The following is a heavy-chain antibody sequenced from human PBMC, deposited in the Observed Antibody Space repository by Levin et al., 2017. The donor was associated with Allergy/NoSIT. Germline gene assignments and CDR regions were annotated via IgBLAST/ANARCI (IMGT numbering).Heavy chain of an antibody. V-gene: IGHV3-48*01. J-gene: IGHJ3*02. CDR2: ISTSSSTI. Sequence: SSETLSLTCAASGFTFSTYSMNWVRQAPGKGLEWVSYISTSSSTIYYVDSVKGRFTISRDNAENALYLQMNSLRAEDTAVYYCARGYSSGRKAFDIWGQGTMVTVSS. CDR1: GFTFSTYS. D-gene: IGHD6-19*01. CDR3: ARGYSSGRKAFDI.